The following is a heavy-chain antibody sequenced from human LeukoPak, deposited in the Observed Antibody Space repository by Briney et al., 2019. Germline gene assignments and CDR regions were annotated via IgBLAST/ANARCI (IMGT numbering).Heavy chain of an antibody. CDR1: GGSVSSGSYF. D-gene: IGHD4-23*01. V-gene: IGHV4-61*01. CDR2: ISYSGST. J-gene: IGHJ4*02. Sequence: SETLSLTCTVSGGSVSSGSYFWSWIRQPPGKGLEWIGYISYSGSTNYNPSLKSRVTISVDTSKNQFSLKLTSVTAADTAVYYCARHWVVTPNYWGQGTLVTVSS. CDR3: ARHWVVTPNY.